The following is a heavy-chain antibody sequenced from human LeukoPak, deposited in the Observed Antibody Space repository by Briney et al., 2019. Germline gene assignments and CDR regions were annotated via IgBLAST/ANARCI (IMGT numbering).Heavy chain of an antibody. Sequence: GGSLRLSCAASGFTFDDYAMHWVRQAPGKGLEWVSLISGDGGSTYYADSVKGRFTISRDNSKNTLYLQMNSLRAEDTAVYYCARDRRAYDSSAYYYDYWGQGTLVTVSS. CDR1: GFTFDDYA. V-gene: IGHV3-43*02. CDR3: ARDRRAYDSSAYYYDY. J-gene: IGHJ4*02. CDR2: ISGDGGST. D-gene: IGHD3-22*01.